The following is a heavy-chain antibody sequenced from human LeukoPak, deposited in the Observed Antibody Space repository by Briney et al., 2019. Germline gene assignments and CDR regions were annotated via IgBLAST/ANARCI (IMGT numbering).Heavy chain of an antibody. Sequence: SETLSLTCTVSGGSISSYYWNWIRQPPGKALEWIGYIYYSGSTNYKPSLKSRVTISVDTSKNQFSLKLSSVTAADTAVYYCARRIVVVPAAYDYWGQGTLVTVSS. CDR2: IYYSGST. J-gene: IGHJ4*02. V-gene: IGHV4-59*12. CDR3: ARRIVVVPAAYDY. D-gene: IGHD2-2*01. CDR1: GGSISSYY.